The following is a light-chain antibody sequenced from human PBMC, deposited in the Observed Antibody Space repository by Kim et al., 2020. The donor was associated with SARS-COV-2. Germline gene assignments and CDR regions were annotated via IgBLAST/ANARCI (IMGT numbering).Light chain of an antibody. CDR3: TSYTTFSTLL. Sequence: GQSVTISCTGTSCDVGGYNFVSWYQQHPGKAPKLMIYDVSNRPSGVSNRFSGSKSGNTASLTVSELQTEDEAHYYCTSYTTFSTLLFGGGTQLTVL. CDR2: DVS. J-gene: IGLJ2*01. V-gene: IGLV2-14*03. CDR1: SCDVGGYNF.